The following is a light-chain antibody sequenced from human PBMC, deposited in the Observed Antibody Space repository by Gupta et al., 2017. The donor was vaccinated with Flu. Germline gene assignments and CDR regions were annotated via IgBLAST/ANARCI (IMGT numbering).Light chain of an antibody. CDR2: KVS. Sequence: VVMNLSPLYLPVTLGPPASISCRSSQSLVYSDGYTYLNWFQQRRGQSPRRLIYKVSKRDSGVPDRFSGSGSGADFTLEISRVEAEDVGIYYCMQGTHWPWTFGQGTKVEIK. V-gene: IGKV2-30*01. CDR1: QSLVYSDGYTY. J-gene: IGKJ1*01. CDR3: MQGTHWPWT.